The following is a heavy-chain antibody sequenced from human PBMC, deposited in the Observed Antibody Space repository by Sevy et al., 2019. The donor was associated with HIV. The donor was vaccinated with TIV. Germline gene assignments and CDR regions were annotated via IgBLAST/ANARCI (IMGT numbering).Heavy chain of an antibody. Sequence: ASVKVSCKVSGSTLTALSMHWVRQAPGKGLEWMGRFDPEDGETIYAQKFQGRVIMTEDTSKDTAYVDLSNLRSEDTAVYYCASAREYYSDNSGYLDYWGQGTLVTVSS. J-gene: IGHJ4*02. CDR2: FDPEDGET. D-gene: IGHD3-22*01. CDR1: GSTLTALS. CDR3: ASAREYYSDNSGYLDY. V-gene: IGHV1-24*01.